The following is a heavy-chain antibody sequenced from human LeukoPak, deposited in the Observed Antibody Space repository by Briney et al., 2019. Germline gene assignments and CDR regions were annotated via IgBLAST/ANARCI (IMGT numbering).Heavy chain of an antibody. CDR3: ARGFRRVSCSSTSCYSTYPFY. V-gene: IGHV1-8*01. CDR2: XXXNSGST. CDR1: GYTFTSYD. Sequence: ASVKVSCKASGYTFTSYDINWVRQATGQGLEXXXXXXXNSGSTGYAQKFQGRVTMTRNTSISTAYMELSSLRSEDTAVYYCARGFRRVSCSSTSCYSTYPFYWGQGTLVTVSS. D-gene: IGHD2-2*01. J-gene: IGHJ4*02.